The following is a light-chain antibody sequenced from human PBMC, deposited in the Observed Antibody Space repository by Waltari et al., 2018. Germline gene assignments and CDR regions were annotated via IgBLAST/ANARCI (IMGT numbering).Light chain of an antibody. J-gene: IGLJ3*02. CDR3: ASWDDSLNGHWV. CDR1: YSNIGSNV. V-gene: IGLV1-44*01. CDR2: RSD. Sequence: QSVLTQPPSASGTPGQRVTISCSVIYSNIGSNVVNWYQQLPGKAPKLLIYRSDRRPSGVPVRFSGSKSGSSASLAIDGLHSEDEADYYCASWDDSLNGHWVFGGGTKVTVL.